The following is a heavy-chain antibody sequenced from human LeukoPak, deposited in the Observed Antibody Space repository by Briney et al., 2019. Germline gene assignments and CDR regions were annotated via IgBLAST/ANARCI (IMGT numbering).Heavy chain of an antibody. D-gene: IGHD3-10*01. CDR3: ARKSDSLMLRGGDC. CDR2: IYSGGTT. Sequence: GGSLRLSCAASEFSVSSNYMTWVRQAPGKGLECVSIIYSGGTTYYADSVRGRFTTSRDNSENTLYLQMDRLRVEDTAVYYCARKSDSLMLRGGDCWGQGTLVTVSS. J-gene: IGHJ4*02. V-gene: IGHV3-66*01. CDR1: EFSVSSNY.